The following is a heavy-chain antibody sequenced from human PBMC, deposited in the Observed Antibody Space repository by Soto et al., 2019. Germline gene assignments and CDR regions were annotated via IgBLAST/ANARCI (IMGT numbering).Heavy chain of an antibody. J-gene: IGHJ4*02. CDR1: GGSFSGYF. CDR3: ARARY. Sequence: SETMSLTCAAYGGSFSGYFWTWTRQPPGKGLEWIGEINHGGSTNYNPSLKSRVTISVDTSKNQFSLKLSSVTAADTALYYCARARYWGQGTLVTVSS. V-gene: IGHV4-34*01. CDR2: INHGGST.